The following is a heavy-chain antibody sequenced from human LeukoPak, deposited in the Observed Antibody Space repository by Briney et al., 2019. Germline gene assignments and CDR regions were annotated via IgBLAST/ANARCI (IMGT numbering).Heavy chain of an antibody. V-gene: IGHV3-64D*06. CDR2: ISDTGGNT. J-gene: IGHJ6*02. CDR3: VRDYYGMDV. Sequence: GGSLRLSCSASGFTFSRSAMHWVRRAPGKRLDYVSVISDTGGNTYYAESVKGRFTISRDNSKNTLYLQMSSLRVEDTGVYYCVRDYYGMDVWGQGTTVTVSS. CDR1: GFTFSRSA.